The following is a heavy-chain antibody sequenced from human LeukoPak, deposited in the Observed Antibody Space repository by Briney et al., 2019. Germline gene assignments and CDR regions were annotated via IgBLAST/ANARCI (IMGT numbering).Heavy chain of an antibody. J-gene: IGHJ5*02. V-gene: IGHV3-30-3*01. CDR3: ARRLGTYPSNWFDP. CDR2: ISYDGSNK. CDR1: GFTFSVYT. D-gene: IGHD7-27*01. Sequence: PGGSLRLSCAASGFTFSVYTMNWVRQAPGKGLEWVAVISYDGSNKYYADSVKGRFTISRDNSKNTLYLQMNSLRAEDTAVYYCARRLGTYPSNWFDPWGQGTLVTVSS.